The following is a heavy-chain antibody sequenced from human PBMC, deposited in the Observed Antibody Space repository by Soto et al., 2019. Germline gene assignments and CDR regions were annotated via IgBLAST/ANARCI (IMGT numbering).Heavy chain of an antibody. CDR1: GFSLTTSGVG. J-gene: IGHJ4*02. CDR2: IYWDGDK. D-gene: IGHD3-3*01. CDR3: AHRVLRTVFGLVTTTAIYFDF. V-gene: IGHV2-5*02. Sequence: QITLNESGPTVVRPTETLTLTCRFSGFSLTTSGVGVGWIRQSPGKAPEWLALIYWDGDKGYSASLKSRLTITKDTSKNQVVLTVSDLDPTDTATYYCAHRVLRTVFGLVTTTAIYFDFWGQGTPVAVSS.